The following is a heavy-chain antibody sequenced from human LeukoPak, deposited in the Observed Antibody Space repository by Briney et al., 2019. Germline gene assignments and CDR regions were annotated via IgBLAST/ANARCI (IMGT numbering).Heavy chain of an antibody. CDR3: ARNRYCSGGSCYGDAFDI. CDR2: ISSSSYI. J-gene: IGHJ3*02. V-gene: IGHV3-21*01. Sequence: PGGSLRLSCAASGFTFSSYSMNWVRQAPGKGLEWVSSISSSSYIYYADSVKGRFTISRDNAKNSLYLQMNSLRAEDTAVYYCARNRYCSGGSCYGDAFDIWGQGTMVTVSS. D-gene: IGHD2-15*01. CDR1: GFTFSSYS.